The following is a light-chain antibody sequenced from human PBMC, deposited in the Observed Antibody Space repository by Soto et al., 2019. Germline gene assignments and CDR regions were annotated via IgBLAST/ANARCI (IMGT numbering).Light chain of an antibody. Sequence: QSARTQPASVSGSPGQSITISCTGTSSDVGGYKYVSWYQQHPGKAPKLIIHEVSSRPSGVSSRFSGSKSGNTASLTISGLQAEDEADYYCSSYTSSATLVFGVGTKLTVL. J-gene: IGLJ2*01. CDR3: SSYTSSATLV. CDR2: EVS. V-gene: IGLV2-14*01. CDR1: SSDVGGYKY.